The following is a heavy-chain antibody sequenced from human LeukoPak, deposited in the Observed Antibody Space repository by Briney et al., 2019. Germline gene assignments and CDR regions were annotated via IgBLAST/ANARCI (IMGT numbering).Heavy chain of an antibody. D-gene: IGHD5-18*01. CDR2: ILYDGSNK. CDR3: AKGGGYTYGYHLDY. Sequence: PGGSLRLSCAASGFTFSSYGMHWVRQAPGKGLEWVAIILYDGSNKYYADSVKGRFTISRDNSKNTLYLQMDSLRAEDTAFYYCAKGGGYTYGYHLDYWGQGTLVTVS. J-gene: IGHJ4*02. V-gene: IGHV3-30*18. CDR1: GFTFSSYG.